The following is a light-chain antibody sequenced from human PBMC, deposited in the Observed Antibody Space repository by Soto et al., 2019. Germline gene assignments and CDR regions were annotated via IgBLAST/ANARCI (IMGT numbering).Light chain of an antibody. CDR2: GAS. CDR1: QSISSE. CDR3: QQGHNWPLT. Sequence: EIVMTQSPATLSVSPGERATLPCRASQSISSELAWYQQRPGQPPRLLIYGASTRATGVPDRFTGSGSGSDFTLTISGLQSEDFAVYYCQQGHNWPLTFGQGTRLEI. J-gene: IGKJ2*01. V-gene: IGKV3-15*01.